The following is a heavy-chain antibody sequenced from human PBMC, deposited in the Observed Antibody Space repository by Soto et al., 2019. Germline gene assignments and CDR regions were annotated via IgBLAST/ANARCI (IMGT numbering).Heavy chain of an antibody. CDR1: GYSFTSYW. V-gene: IGHV5-10-1*01. Sequence: PGESLKISCKGSGYSFTSYWISWVRQMPGKGLEWMGRIDPSDSYTNYSPSFQGHVTISADKSISTAYLQWSSLKASDTAMYYCASPVRQISSSGYYYYGMDVWGQGTTVTVSS. J-gene: IGHJ6*02. CDR2: IDPSDSYT. CDR3: ASPVRQISSSGYYYYGMDV. D-gene: IGHD6-6*01.